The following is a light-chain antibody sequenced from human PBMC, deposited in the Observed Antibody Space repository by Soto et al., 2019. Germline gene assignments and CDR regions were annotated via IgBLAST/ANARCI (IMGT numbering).Light chain of an antibody. Sequence: EIVLTQSPGTLSLSPGERATLSCRASQSVSSNYLAWFQQKPGQAPRLLIYGASSRASGLPDRFSGSGSGTDFTLTISRLEPADFAVYYCQQYGSSPYTFGQGTKLEIK. CDR3: QQYGSSPYT. CDR1: QSVSSNY. V-gene: IGKV3-20*01. CDR2: GAS. J-gene: IGKJ2*01.